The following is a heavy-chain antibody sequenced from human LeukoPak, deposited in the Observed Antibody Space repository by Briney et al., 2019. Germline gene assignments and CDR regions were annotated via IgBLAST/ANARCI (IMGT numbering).Heavy chain of an antibody. Sequence: SVKVSCKASGGTFSSYAISWVRQAPGQGLEWMGRIIPIFGTANYAQKFQGRVTITTDESTSTAYMELSSLRSEDTAVYYCALSSVEIGLLDYWGQGTLVTVSS. V-gene: IGHV1-69*05. J-gene: IGHJ4*02. CDR2: IIPIFGTA. CDR1: GGTFSSYA. CDR3: ALSSVEIGLLDY. D-gene: IGHD3-10*01.